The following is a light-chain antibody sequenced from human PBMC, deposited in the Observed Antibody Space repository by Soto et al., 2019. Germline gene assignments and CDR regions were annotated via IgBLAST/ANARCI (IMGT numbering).Light chain of an antibody. J-gene: IGKJ5*01. Sequence: EIVMTQSPATLSVSPGERATLSCRASQSVSSNLAWYQQKPGQAPRLLIYGASSRATGIPVRFSGSVSGTEFTLTISSLQSEDFAVYYCQHYNNWPLTFGQGTRLEIK. V-gene: IGKV3-15*01. CDR1: QSVSSN. CDR3: QHYNNWPLT. CDR2: GAS.